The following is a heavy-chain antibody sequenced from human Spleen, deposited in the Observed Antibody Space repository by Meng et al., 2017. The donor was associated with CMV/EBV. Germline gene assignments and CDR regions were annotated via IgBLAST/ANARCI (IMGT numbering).Heavy chain of an antibody. CDR3: ASRPHWLIYQYFDY. Sequence: GYANTFSDYYIHWVRQAPGRGLKWMGWINPNGDGTDYAQKFQGRVTMTRDTSISTAYMELSSLTSDDTAVYYCASRPHWLIYQYFDYWGQGALVTVSS. D-gene: IGHD5-12*01. CDR2: INPNGDGT. CDR1: ANTFSDYY. V-gene: IGHV1-2*02. J-gene: IGHJ4*02.